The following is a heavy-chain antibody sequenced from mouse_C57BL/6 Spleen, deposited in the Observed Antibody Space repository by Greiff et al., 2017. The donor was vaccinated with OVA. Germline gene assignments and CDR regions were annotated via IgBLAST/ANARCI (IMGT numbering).Heavy chain of an antibody. CDR2: INPNNGGT. D-gene: IGHD6-5*01. CDR3: ATYRNHGFAY. V-gene: IGHV1-22*01. CDR1: GYTFTDYN. Sequence: EVMLVESGPELVKPGASVKMSCKASGYTFTDYNMHWVKQSHGKSLEWIGYINPNNGGTSYNQKFKGKATLTVNKSSSTAYMELRSLTSEDSAVYYCATYRNHGFAYWGQGTLVTVSA. J-gene: IGHJ3*01.